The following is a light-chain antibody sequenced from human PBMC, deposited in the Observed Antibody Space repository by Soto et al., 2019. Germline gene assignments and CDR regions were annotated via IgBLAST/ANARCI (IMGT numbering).Light chain of an antibody. Sequence: DIVMTQSPYSLSLPLGQRATFNCKSRQTALDSSNNKDYLTWYQQKAGQPPKLLIYWASTREFGVPDRFSGSGSGTEFTLTISSLQAEDVAVYYCQQYYSTPRTFGHGTKVDIK. V-gene: IGKV4-1*01. CDR3: QQYYSTPRT. J-gene: IGKJ1*01. CDR2: WAS. CDR1: QTALDSSNNKDY.